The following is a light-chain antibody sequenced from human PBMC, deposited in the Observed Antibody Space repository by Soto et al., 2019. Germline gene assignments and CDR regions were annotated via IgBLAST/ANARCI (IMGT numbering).Light chain of an antibody. CDR3: QQYNNWPLT. Sequence: EIVMTQSPATLSLSPAERATLSCRASQRLSSNLAWYQQKPGQAPRLLIYGASTRATGIPARFSGSGSGTEFTLTISSLQSEDFAVYYCQQYNNWPLTFGGGTKVEIK. J-gene: IGKJ4*01. V-gene: IGKV3-15*01. CDR2: GAS. CDR1: QRLSSN.